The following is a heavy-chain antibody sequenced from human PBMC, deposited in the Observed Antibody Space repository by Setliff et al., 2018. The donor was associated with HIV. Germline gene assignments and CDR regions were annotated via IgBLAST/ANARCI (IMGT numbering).Heavy chain of an antibody. CDR2: IDHTGST. Sequence: SETLSLTCAVYGGSFSGYHWSWIRQPPGKGLEWLGEIDHTGSTNYNLSLKSRITMSADPSKNQFSLKVRSVIAADTALYYCARGRNYGSPYFYYMDVWATGTTVTVSS. CDR3: ARGRNYGSPYFYYMDV. CDR1: GGSFSGYH. V-gene: IGHV4-34*01. D-gene: IGHD3-10*01. J-gene: IGHJ6*03.